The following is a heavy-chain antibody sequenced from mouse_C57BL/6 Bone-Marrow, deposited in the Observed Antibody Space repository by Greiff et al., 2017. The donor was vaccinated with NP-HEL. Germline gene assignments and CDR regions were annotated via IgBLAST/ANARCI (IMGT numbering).Heavy chain of an antibody. J-gene: IGHJ3*01. CDR3: ARVDDGGFAY. Sequence: EVQGVESGGGLVKPGGSLKLSCAASGFTFSSYAMSWVRQTPEKRLEWVATISDGGSYTYYPDNVQGRFTISRDNAKNNLYLQMSHLKSEDTAMYYCARVDDGGFAYWGQGTLVTVSA. D-gene: IGHD2-3*01. CDR1: GFTFSSYA. V-gene: IGHV5-4*01. CDR2: ISDGGSYT.